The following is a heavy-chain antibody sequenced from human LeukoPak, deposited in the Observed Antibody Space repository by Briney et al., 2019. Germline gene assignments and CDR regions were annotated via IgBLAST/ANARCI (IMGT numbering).Heavy chain of an antibody. D-gene: IGHD3-16*01. V-gene: IGHV3-23*01. CDR1: GFTFSSYV. CDR3: ARDQGGGSHRHAFDI. CDR2: ISGSGGST. J-gene: IGHJ3*02. Sequence: PGGSLRLSCAASGFTFSSYVMSWVRQAPGKGLEWVSAISGSGGSTYYADSVKGRFTISRDNSKNTLYLQMNSLRAEDTAIYYCARDQGGGSHRHAFDIWGQGTMVTVSS.